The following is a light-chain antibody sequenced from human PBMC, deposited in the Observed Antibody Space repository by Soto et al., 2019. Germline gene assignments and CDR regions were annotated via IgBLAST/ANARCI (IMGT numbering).Light chain of an antibody. Sequence: DVVMTQSPLSLPVTLEQPASISGWSSRGLVYRDGNIYLNWFQQRPGQSPRRLIYQVSNRDSGVPDRFSGSGSGTDFTLKISRVEAEDVGVYYCMQGTHWPITFGQGTRLEIK. V-gene: IGKV2-30*01. CDR3: MQGTHWPIT. CDR2: QVS. J-gene: IGKJ5*01. CDR1: RGLVYRDGNIY.